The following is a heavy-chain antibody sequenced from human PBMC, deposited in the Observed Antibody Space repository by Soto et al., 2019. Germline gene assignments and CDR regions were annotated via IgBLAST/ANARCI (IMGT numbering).Heavy chain of an antibody. J-gene: IGHJ5*01. Sequence: EVHILESGGDLVQPGGSLRLSCAASGFTFSSTDMSWVRQGPGKGLEWVSTIDGSGTFTYYADSVKGRFTISRDNSKNTVHLQMMSVGADDAAVDYCVKNSGWFHSWGQGTLVTVSS. CDR1: GFTFSSTD. CDR2: IDGSGTFT. V-gene: IGHV3-23*01. D-gene: IGHD3-10*01. CDR3: VKNSGWFHS.